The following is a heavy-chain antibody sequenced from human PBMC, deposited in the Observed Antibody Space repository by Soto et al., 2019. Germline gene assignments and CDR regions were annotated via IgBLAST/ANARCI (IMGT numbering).Heavy chain of an antibody. J-gene: IGHJ3*02. CDR1: VYTFTGYY. D-gene: IGHD2-15*01. CDR3: ARVVVAAVIHDAFDI. CDR2: INPNSGGT. V-gene: IGHV1-2*04. Sequence: QVQLVQSGAEVKKPGASVKVSCKASVYTFTGYYMHWVRQAPGQGLEWMGWINPNSGGTNYAQKFQGWVTMTRDTSISTAYMELSRLRSDDTAVYYCARVVVAAVIHDAFDIWGQGTMVTVSS.